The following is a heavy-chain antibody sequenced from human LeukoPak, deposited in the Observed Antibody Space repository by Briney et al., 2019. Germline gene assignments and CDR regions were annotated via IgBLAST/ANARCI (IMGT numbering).Heavy chain of an antibody. J-gene: IGHJ4*02. D-gene: IGHD6-19*01. Sequence: SETLSLTCTVSGDSISSYYWSWIRQPPGKGLEWIGYIYYSGSSNYNPSLRSRITISVDTSKNQVSLKLPSVTAADTAVYYCARAKKAVAGFFDYWGQGPLVTVSS. CDR3: ARAKKAVAGFFDY. CDR2: IYYSGSS. CDR1: GDSISSYY. V-gene: IGHV4-59*01.